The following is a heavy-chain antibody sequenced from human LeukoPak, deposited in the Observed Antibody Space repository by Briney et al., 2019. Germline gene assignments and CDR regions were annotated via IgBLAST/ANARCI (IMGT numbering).Heavy chain of an antibody. CDR2: ISYDGSNK. D-gene: IGHD2-21*01. V-gene: IGHV3-30*18. CDR3: ANEPPGDYYFDY. CDR1: GFTFSSYG. J-gene: IGHJ4*02. Sequence: GGSLRLSCAASGFTFSSYGMHWVRQAPGKGLEWVAVISYDGSNKYYADSAKGRFTISRDNSKNTLYLQMNSLRAEDTAVYYCANEPPGDYYFDYWGQGTLVTVSS.